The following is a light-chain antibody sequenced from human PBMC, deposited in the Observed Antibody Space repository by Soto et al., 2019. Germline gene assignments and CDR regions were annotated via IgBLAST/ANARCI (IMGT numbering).Light chain of an antibody. CDR1: SSDVGGYNY. J-gene: IGLJ1*01. V-gene: IGLV2-14*01. CDR3: SSYTSSSTLGV. Sequence: QSVLTQPASVSGSPGQSITISCTGTSSDVGGYNYVSWYQQHPGKAPKLMIYEVSNRPSGVSNRFSGSKSGNTASLTISGLQAEDEADYYCSSYTSSSTLGVFGTGTKPTVL. CDR2: EVS.